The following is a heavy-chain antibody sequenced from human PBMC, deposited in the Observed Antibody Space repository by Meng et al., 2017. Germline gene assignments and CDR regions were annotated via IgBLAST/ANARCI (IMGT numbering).Heavy chain of an antibody. CDR3: ARDEDISAAGKLFGAY. J-gene: IGHJ4*02. D-gene: IGHD6-13*01. CDR1: GCTFPGYY. Sequence: GPLVQSGAAVKKPGASGQVACRASGCTFPGYYVHCVRQAPRQGLEWMGRINPDSGGTNYAQKFQGRVTMTRDTSISTAYSELSGLRSDDTAMYYCARDEDISAAGKLFGAYWGQGTLVTVSS. V-gene: IGHV1-2*06. CDR2: INPDSGGT.